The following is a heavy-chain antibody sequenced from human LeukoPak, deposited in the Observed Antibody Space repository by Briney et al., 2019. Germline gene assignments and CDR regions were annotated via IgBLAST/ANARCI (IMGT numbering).Heavy chain of an antibody. Sequence: SETLSLTCTVSGGSISSYYWSWIRQPAGKGLEWIGRIYTSGSTNYNPPLKSRVTMSVDTSKNQFSLTLSSVTAADTAVYYCARGYDILTGSAFDYWGQGTLVTVSS. CDR3: ARGYDILTGSAFDY. V-gene: IGHV4-4*07. D-gene: IGHD3-9*01. CDR1: GGSISSYY. J-gene: IGHJ4*02. CDR2: IYTSGST.